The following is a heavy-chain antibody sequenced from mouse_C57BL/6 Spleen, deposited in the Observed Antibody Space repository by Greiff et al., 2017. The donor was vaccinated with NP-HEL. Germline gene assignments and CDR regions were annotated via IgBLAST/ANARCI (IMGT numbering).Heavy chain of an antibody. CDR3: ARYGYYLYFDY. D-gene: IGHD2-3*01. Sequence: VQRVESGPELVKPGASVKISCKASGYTFTDYYINWVKQRPGQGLEWIGWIFPGSGSTYYNEKFKGKATLTVDKSSSTAYMLLSSLTSEDSAVYFCARYGYYLYFDYWGQGTTLTVSS. J-gene: IGHJ2*01. V-gene: IGHV1-75*01. CDR1: GYTFTDYY. CDR2: IFPGSGST.